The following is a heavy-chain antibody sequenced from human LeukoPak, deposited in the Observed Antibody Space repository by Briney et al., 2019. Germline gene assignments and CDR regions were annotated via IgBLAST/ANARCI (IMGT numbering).Heavy chain of an antibody. Sequence: PGGSLRLSCAASGFTFGSYTMNWVRQAPVKGLEWVSSISSSSKYIYYGDSVKGRFTVSRDNAKHSVYLQMSSLRAEDTAVYYCAQQERIWWLRGEDNDAFHVWSQGTMVTVSS. D-gene: IGHD5-12*01. V-gene: IGHV3-21*01. CDR2: ISSSSKYI. J-gene: IGHJ3*01. CDR3: AQQERIWWLRGEDNDAFHV. CDR1: GFTFGSYT.